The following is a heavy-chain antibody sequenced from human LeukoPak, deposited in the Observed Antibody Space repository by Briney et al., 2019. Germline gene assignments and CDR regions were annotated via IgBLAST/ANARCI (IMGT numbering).Heavy chain of an antibody. CDR3: AKDYFASGSYFDY. CDR2: IVVGSGNT. V-gene: IGHV1-58*02. CDR1: GFTFTSSA. D-gene: IGHD3-10*01. J-gene: IGHJ4*02. Sequence: ASVKVSCKASGFTFTSSAMQWVRQARGQRLEWIGWIVVGSGNTNYAQKFQERVTITRDMSTSTAYMELSSLRSEDTAVYYCAKDYFASGSYFDYWGQGTLVTVSS.